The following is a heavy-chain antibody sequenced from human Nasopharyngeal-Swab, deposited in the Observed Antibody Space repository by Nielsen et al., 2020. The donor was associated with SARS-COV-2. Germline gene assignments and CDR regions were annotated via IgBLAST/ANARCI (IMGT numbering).Heavy chain of an antibody. Sequence: GESLKISCAASGFTFSNYEMNWVRQAPGKGLEWVSYIGGGGSPIYYADSVKGRFTISRDNAEKSLYLQMGSLRAEDTAVYYCVRASRAWSWGQGTLLTVSS. V-gene: IGHV3-48*03. CDR2: IGGGGSPI. CDR1: GFTFSNYE. D-gene: IGHD2-8*02. J-gene: IGHJ5*02. CDR3: VRASRAWS.